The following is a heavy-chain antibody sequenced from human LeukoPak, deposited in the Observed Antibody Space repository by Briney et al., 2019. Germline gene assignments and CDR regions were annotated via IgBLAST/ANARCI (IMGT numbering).Heavy chain of an antibody. D-gene: IGHD3-22*01. V-gene: IGHV4-34*01. CDR1: GGSFSGYY. J-gene: IGHJ4*02. CDR3: ARAKTYYYDSSGYAY. Sequence: NPSETLSLTCAVYGGSFSGYYWSWIRQPPGKGLERIGEINHSGSTNYNPSLKSRVTISVDTSKNQFSLKLSSVTAADTAVYYCARAKTYYYDSSGYAYWGQGTLVTVSS. CDR2: INHSGST.